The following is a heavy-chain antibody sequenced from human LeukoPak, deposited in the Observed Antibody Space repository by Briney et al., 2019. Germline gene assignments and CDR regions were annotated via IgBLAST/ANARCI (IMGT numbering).Heavy chain of an antibody. CDR1: GFTFSSYG. CDR3: AKVKRIQLWRDAFDI. V-gene: IGHV3-30*18. Sequence: GGSLRLSCAASGFTFSSYGMHWVRQAPGKGLEWVAVISYDGSNKYYADSVKGRFTISRDNSKNTLYLQMNSLRAEDTAVYYCAKVKRIQLWRDAFDIWGQGTMVTVSS. D-gene: IGHD5-18*01. J-gene: IGHJ3*02. CDR2: ISYDGSNK.